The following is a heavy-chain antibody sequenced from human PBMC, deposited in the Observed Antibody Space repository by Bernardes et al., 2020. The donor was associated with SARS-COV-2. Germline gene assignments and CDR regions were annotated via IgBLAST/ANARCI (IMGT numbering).Heavy chain of an antibody. D-gene: IGHD6-13*01. CDR2: MSYDGSNK. Sequence: GGSLRLSCAASGFSFSYNAMHWVRQAPGKGLEWVAVMSYDGSNKYYADSVKGRFTISRDNSKNTLYLQMNSLRAEDTAVYYCARESIAAAGRDFDYWGQGTLVTVSS. CDR1: GFSFSYNA. V-gene: IGHV3-33*08. CDR3: ARESIAAAGRDFDY. J-gene: IGHJ4*02.